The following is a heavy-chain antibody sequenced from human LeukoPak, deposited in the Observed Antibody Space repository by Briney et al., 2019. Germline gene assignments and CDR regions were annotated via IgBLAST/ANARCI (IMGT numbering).Heavy chain of an antibody. CDR2: IIPIFGTA. CDR3: AREAMVRGVMIGY. V-gene: IGHV1-69*13. D-gene: IGHD3-10*01. Sequence: SVKVSCKASGYTFTGYYMHWVRQAPGQGLEWMGGIIPIFGTANYAQKFQGRVTITADESTSTAYMELSSLRSEDTAVYYCAREAMVRGVMIGYWGQGTLVTVSS. CDR1: GYTFTGYY. J-gene: IGHJ4*02.